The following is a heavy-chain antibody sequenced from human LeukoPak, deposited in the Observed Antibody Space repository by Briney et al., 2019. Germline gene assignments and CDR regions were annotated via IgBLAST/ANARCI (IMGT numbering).Heavy chain of an antibody. CDR1: GFTFNTYG. CDR2: ISFDGSNK. CDR3: TRDQGYCSSTSCYYDAFDI. D-gene: IGHD2-2*01. Sequence: GGSLRLSCAASGFTFNTYGMHWVRQAPGKGLEWLALISFDGSNKYYVDSVKGRFTISRDNSENILYLQMDSLRAEDTAVYYCTRDQGYCSSTSCYYDAFDIWGQGTMVTVSS. V-gene: IGHV3-30*03. J-gene: IGHJ3*02.